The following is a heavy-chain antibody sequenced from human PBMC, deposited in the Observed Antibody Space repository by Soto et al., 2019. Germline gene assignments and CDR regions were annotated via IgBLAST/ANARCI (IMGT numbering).Heavy chain of an antibody. CDR1: GDTFSSYA. V-gene: IGHV1-69*08. CDR2: IITVLGTT. CDR3: ARRRYCGYDCYHKHYYGMDV. Sequence: QVQLVQSGAELKKTGSSVKVSCRASGDTFSSYAVNWVRQAPGRGLEWMGRIITVLGTTDNAQNFKGRITITAEKSTTTVYMELSSLRSEDKAVYYCARRRYCGYDCYHKHYYGMDVWGQGTTVTVAS. D-gene: IGHD2-21*01. J-gene: IGHJ6*02.